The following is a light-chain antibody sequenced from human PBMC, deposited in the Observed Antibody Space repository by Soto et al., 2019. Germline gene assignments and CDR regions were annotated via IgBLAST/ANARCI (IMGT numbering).Light chain of an antibody. J-gene: IGKJ4*01. V-gene: IGKV3-20*01. Sequence: EFVLSQSPGTLSLSTGERASLSCRASQTVRNNYLAWYQQKPGQAPRLLIYDASSRATGIPDRFSGGGSGTDFTLTISRLEPEDFAVYYCQQFNSYPLTFGGGTKVDIK. CDR2: DAS. CDR3: QQFNSYPLT. CDR1: QTVRNNY.